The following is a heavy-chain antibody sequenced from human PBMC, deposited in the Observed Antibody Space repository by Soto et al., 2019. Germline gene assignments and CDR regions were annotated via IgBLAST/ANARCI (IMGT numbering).Heavy chain of an antibody. CDR1: GGSFSGYY. V-gene: IGHV4-34*01. CDR3: ARLRRLSGDAFDI. Sequence: SETLSLTCAVYGGSFSGYYWSWIRQPPGKGLEWIGEINHSGSTNYNPSLKSRVTISVDTSKNQFSLKLSSVTAADTAVYYCARLRRLSGDAFDIWGQGTMVTVSS. CDR2: INHSGST. J-gene: IGHJ3*02.